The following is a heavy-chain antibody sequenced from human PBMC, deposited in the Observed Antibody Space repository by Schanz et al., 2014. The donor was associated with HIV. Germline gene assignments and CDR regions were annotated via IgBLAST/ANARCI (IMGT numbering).Heavy chain of an antibody. V-gene: IGHV3-23*01. Sequence: EVQLLESGGGLVQPGGSLRLSCAASGFTFSNYAMSWVRQAPGKGLEWVSGISDTGVRTNYADSVKGRLTISRDNSENTLYLQMNSLRAEDTAVYYCAKSRGDSWPYGMDVWGQGTLVTVSS. D-gene: IGHD4-17*01. J-gene: IGHJ6*02. CDR1: GFTFSNYA. CDR2: ISDTGVRT. CDR3: AKSRGDSWPYGMDV.